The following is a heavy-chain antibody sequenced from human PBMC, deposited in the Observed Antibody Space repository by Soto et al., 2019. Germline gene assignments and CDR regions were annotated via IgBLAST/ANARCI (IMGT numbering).Heavy chain of an antibody. Sequence: GASVKVSCKASGYTFSSYDVNWVRRATGQGLEWMAWMNPNSGNTGYAQKFQGRVTMTRNTSISTAYMELSSLRSEDTAVYYCAREWSPYDSSGHYYYYGMDVWGQGTKVTVSS. V-gene: IGHV1-8*01. CDR2: MNPNSGNT. J-gene: IGHJ6*02. D-gene: IGHD3-22*01. CDR1: GYTFSSYD. CDR3: AREWSPYDSSGHYYYYGMDV.